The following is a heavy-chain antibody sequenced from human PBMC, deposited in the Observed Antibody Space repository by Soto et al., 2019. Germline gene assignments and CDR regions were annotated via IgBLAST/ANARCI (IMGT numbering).Heavy chain of an antibody. Sequence: EVQLVESGGGLVKPGGSVRLSCAASGFTFSSYSMNWVRQAPGKGLEWVSSISSSSSYIYYADSVKGRFTISRDNAKNSLYLQMNSLRAEDTAVYYCASGDSSGWYWGFDYWGQGTLVTVSS. CDR3: ASGDSSGWYWGFDY. CDR1: GFTFSSYS. CDR2: ISSSSSYI. D-gene: IGHD6-19*01. V-gene: IGHV3-21*01. J-gene: IGHJ4*02.